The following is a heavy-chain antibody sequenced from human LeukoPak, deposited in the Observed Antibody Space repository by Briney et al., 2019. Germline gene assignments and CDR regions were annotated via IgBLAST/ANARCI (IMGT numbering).Heavy chain of an antibody. V-gene: IGHV1-18*01. Sequence: ASVRVSCKASGYTFTSYGISWVRQAPGQGLEWMGWISAYSGNTNYAQKLQGRVTMTTDTSTSTAYMELRSLRSDDTAVYYCARDSGTAAAGSLIDYWGQGTLVTVSS. J-gene: IGHJ4*02. D-gene: IGHD6-13*01. CDR2: ISAYSGNT. CDR3: ARDSGTAAAGSLIDY. CDR1: GYTFTSYG.